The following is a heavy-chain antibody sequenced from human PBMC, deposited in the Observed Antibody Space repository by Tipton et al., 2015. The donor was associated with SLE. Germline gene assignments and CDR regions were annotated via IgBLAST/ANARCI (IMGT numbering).Heavy chain of an antibody. CDR1: GGSITSGNYY. J-gene: IGHJ6*03. Sequence: LRLSCTVSGGSITSGNYYWSWIRQPAGKGLEWMGRIYTTGITNYSPSLKSRVTMSIETSKNQFSLRLSSVTAADTAVYYCARGVGQRERYYYYYMDVWGKGTTVTVSS. CDR2: IYTTGIT. D-gene: IGHD1-26*01. V-gene: IGHV4-61*02. CDR3: ARGVGQRERYYYYYMDV.